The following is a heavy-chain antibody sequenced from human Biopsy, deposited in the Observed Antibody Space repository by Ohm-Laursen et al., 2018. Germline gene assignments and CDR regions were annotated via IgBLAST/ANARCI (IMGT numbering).Heavy chain of an antibody. Sequence: LSPTCAASGFTFSDYYMIWVRQAPGRGLEWVSYISGSGTLIYYRDSVKGRFTISRDSAKNSLYLQMDSLRAEDTAVYYCARKIYGDYEVPYSYGMDVWGLGTTVTVSS. V-gene: IGHV3-11*01. D-gene: IGHD4-17*01. CDR1: GFTFSDYY. CDR3: ARKIYGDYEVPYSYGMDV. CDR2: ISGSGTLI. J-gene: IGHJ6*02.